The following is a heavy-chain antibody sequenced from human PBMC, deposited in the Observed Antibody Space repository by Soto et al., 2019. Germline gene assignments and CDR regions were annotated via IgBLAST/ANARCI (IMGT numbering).Heavy chain of an antibody. J-gene: IGHJ4*02. CDR2: ISWNSGSI. D-gene: IGHD3-3*01. Sequence: RRLSCAASGFTFDDYAMHWVRQAPGKGLEWVSGISWNSGSIGYADSVKGRFTISRDNAKNSLYLQMNSLRAEDTALYYCAKGAGGITIFGVVTGPFDYWGQGTLVTVSS. V-gene: IGHV3-9*01. CDR1: GFTFDDYA. CDR3: AKGAGGITIFGVVTGPFDY.